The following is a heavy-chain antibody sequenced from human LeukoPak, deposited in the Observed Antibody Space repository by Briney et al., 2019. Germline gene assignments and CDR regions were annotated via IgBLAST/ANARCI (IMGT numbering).Heavy chain of an antibody. CDR1: GGSFSGYY. V-gene: IGHV4-34*01. CDR2: MNHSGST. J-gene: IGHJ6*03. D-gene: IGHD3-3*01. Sequence: SETLSLTCAVYGGSFSGYYWSWIRQPPGKGLEWIGEMNHSGSTNYNPSLKSRVTISVDKSKNQFSLKLSSVTAADTAVYYCARDKLYDFWSSYSYYYYYMDVWGKGTTVTVSS. CDR3: ARDKLYDFWSSYSYYYYYMDV.